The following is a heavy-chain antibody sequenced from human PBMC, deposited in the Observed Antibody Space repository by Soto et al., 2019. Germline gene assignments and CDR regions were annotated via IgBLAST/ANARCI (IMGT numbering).Heavy chain of an antibody. CDR2: ISDRDGTT. J-gene: IGHJ6*02. V-gene: IGHV3-23*01. Sequence: PSETLRLSCAASGFTFSSYAMSWVRQAPGKGLEWVSGISDRDGTTYYADSVKGRLTVSRDNSKNMLYLQLNSLRAEDTAVYYCAKWGNDWGYYYYGMNVWGQGTTVTVSS. CDR1: GFTFSSYA. CDR3: AKWGNDWGYYYYGMNV. D-gene: IGHD7-27*01.